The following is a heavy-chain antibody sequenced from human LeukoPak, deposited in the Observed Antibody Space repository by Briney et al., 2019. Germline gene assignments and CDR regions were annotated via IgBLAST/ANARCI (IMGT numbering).Heavy chain of an antibody. CDR1: GYSFTYYW. J-gene: IGHJ4*02. D-gene: IGHD1-1*01. CDR2: IYPGDSDT. V-gene: IGHV5-51*01. CDR3: ARQDGNSKYYFDY. Sequence: GESLKISCKGSGYSFTYYWIGWVRQMPGKGLVWMGIIYPGDSDTRYRPSFQGQVTISVDKSISTAYLQWSSLKASDTAMYYCARQDGNSKYYFDYWGQGTLVTVSS.